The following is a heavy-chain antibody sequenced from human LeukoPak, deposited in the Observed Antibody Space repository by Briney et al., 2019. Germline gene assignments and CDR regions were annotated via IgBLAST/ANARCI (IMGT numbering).Heavy chain of an antibody. Sequence: PSETLSLTCTVSGGSISSYYWSWTRQPPGKGLEWIGCIYYSGSTNYNPSLKSRVTISVDTSKNQFSLKLNSVTAADTAVYFCAGGGDDDFWSGYDLDHFDYWGQGTLVTVSS. CDR2: IYYSGST. J-gene: IGHJ4*02. CDR3: AGGGDDDFWSGYDLDHFDY. D-gene: IGHD3-3*01. V-gene: IGHV4-59*01. CDR1: GGSISSYY.